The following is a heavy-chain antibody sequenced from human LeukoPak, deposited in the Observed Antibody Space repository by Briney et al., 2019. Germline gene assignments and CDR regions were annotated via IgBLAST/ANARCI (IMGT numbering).Heavy chain of an antibody. D-gene: IGHD3-10*01. CDR2: ISYDGSNK. J-gene: IGHJ4*02. Sequence: PGGSLRLSCAASGFTFSSYGMHWVRQAPGKGLEWVAVISYDGSNKYYADSVKGRFTISRDNSKNTLYLQMNSLRAEDTAVYYCAKEPRGITMVRGVIILSVSYFDYWGQGTLVTVSS. CDR3: AKEPRGITMVRGVIILSVSYFDY. CDR1: GFTFSSYG. V-gene: IGHV3-30*18.